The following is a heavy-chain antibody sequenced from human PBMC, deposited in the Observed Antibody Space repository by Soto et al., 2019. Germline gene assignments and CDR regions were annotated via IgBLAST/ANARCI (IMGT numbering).Heavy chain of an antibody. V-gene: IGHV4-4*02. J-gene: IGHJ3*01. CDR2: IFHSGDT. Sequence: QVQLQESGPGLVKPSGTLSLTCDVSGDSISSSKWWTWVRQPPGKGLEWIGDIFHSGDTNYNPSLKGRVFISVDKSQNQFSLKLSSVTAADTAVYYCGYITGWYRHDVWGQGTLVTVSS. D-gene: IGHD6-19*01. CDR3: GYITGWYRHDV. CDR1: GDSISSSKW.